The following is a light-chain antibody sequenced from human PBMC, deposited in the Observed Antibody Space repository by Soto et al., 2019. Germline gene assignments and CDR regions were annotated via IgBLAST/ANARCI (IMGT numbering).Light chain of an antibody. J-gene: IGKJ1*01. CDR3: QQYDKSWT. V-gene: IGKV3-20*01. CDR1: QSVGNCY. Sequence: EIVLTQSPGTLSLSPGDRATLSCRASQSVGNCYLSWYQQKPGQAPRLLIYGASSRATDIPDRFSGGGSGTDFTLTISRLEPEDFAVYYCQQYDKSWTFGQGTKVEI. CDR2: GAS.